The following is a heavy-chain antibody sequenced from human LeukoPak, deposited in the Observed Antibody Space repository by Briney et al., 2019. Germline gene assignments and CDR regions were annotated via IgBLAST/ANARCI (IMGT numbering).Heavy chain of an antibody. D-gene: IGHD5-24*01. CDR1: GRTFSSYA. J-gene: IGHJ5*02. V-gene: IGHV1-69*13. CDR3: ATLAQRWLPSGWFDP. CDR2: IIPILGRA. Sequence: SVKVSCKASGRTFSSYAISWVRQAPGQGLEWRGGIIPILGRANYAQKFQRRVTITAAESTSTAYMELRSMRSEDKAVYYCATLAQRWLPSGWFDPWGQGTLVTVSS.